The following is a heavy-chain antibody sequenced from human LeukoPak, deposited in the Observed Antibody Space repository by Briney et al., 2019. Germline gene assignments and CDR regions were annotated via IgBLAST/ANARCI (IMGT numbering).Heavy chain of an antibody. CDR3: ARDAGHQLSRRNYYAMDV. D-gene: IGHD1-1*01. J-gene: IGHJ6*02. V-gene: IGHV4-39*07. CDR1: GGSINSSSYY. Sequence: SETLSLTCTVSGGSINSSSYYWGWVRQPPGKGLEWIGSMYYCGSTYYNPSLKSRVTISVDTSKNQLSLKLSSVTAADTAVYYCARDAGHQLSRRNYYAMDVWGQGTTVTVSS. CDR2: MYYCGST.